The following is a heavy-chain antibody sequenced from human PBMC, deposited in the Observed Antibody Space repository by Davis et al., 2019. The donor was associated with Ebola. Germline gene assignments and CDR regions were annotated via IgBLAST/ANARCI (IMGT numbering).Heavy chain of an antibody. D-gene: IGHD6-6*01. Sequence: PSETLSLTCAVYGGSFSGYYWSWIRQPPGKGLEWIGEINHSGSTNYNPSLKSRVTISVDTSKNQFSLKLSSVTAADTAVYYCARGLFEEYSIAHYYYYGMDVWGQGTTVTVSS. J-gene: IGHJ6*02. CDR2: INHSGST. CDR1: GGSFSGYY. V-gene: IGHV4-34*01. CDR3: ARGLFEEYSIAHYYYYGMDV.